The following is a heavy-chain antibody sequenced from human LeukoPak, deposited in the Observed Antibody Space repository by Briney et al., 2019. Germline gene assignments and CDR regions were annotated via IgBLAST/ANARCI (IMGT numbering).Heavy chain of an antibody. Sequence: ASETLSLTCTVSGGSISSSSYYWSWIRQPPGKGLEWIGYIYYSGSTNYNPSLKSRVTMSADTSKNQFSLRLRAVTAADTAVYYCARAMAYHNHLGFDPWGQGTLVTVSS. D-gene: IGHD5-24*01. J-gene: IGHJ5*02. CDR2: IYYSGST. CDR3: ARAMAYHNHLGFDP. V-gene: IGHV4-61*05. CDR1: GGSISSSSYY.